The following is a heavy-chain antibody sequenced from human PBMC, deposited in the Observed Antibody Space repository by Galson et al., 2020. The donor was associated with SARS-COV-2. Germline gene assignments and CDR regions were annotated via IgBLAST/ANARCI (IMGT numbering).Heavy chain of an antibody. CDR1: GYSFTSYW. V-gene: IGHV5-51*01. CDR2: IYPGDSDT. J-gene: IGHJ3*02. D-gene: IGHD3-22*01. CDR3: ARSQRDYYDSRGQIRRGAFDI. Sequence: GESLKISCKGSGYSFTSYWIGWVRQMPGKGLEWMGIIYPGDSDTRYSPSFQGQVTISADKSISTAYLQWSSLKASDTAMYYCARSQRDYYDSRGQIRRGAFDIWGQGTMVTVSS.